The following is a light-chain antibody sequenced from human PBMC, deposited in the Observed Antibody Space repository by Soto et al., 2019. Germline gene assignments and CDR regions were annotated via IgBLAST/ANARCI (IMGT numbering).Light chain of an antibody. J-gene: IGKJ4*02. Sequence: EIVLTQSPATLSLSPGERATLSCRASQNVGSDLAWYHQKRGQAPRLLIYSASNRATGIPARFSGSGSGTDFTLTISSLEPEDFAAYYCQQRSNWPPTFGGGTKVEIK. CDR1: QNVGSD. CDR3: QQRSNWPPT. V-gene: IGKV3-11*01. CDR2: SAS.